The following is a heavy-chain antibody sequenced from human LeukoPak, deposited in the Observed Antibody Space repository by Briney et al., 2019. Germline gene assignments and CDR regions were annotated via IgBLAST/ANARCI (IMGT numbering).Heavy chain of an antibody. Sequence: SETLSLTCTVSGGSISSYYWSWTRQPPGKGLEWIGYIYYSGSTNYNPSLKSRVTISVDTSKNQFSLKLSSVTAADTAVYYCARDRRDDYNGYYYYYYMDVWGKGTTVTISS. CDR2: IYYSGST. CDR1: GGSISSYY. CDR3: ARDRRDDYNGYYYYYYMDV. J-gene: IGHJ6*03. V-gene: IGHV4-59*01. D-gene: IGHD5-24*01.